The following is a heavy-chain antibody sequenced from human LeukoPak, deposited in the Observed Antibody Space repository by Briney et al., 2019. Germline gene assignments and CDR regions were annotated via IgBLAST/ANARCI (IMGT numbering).Heavy chain of an antibody. CDR2: IDGSGGSI. CDR3: AREGHSSGHCGIFDI. J-gene: IGHJ3*02. V-gene: IGHV3-64*01. D-gene: IGHD3-22*01. CDR1: GFIFSSSV. Sequence: GGSLRLSCAASGFIFSSSVMHWVRQAPGKGLEYVSGIDGSGGSIHYANSLKDRFTISRDNSKNTLYLQMGSLRAEDMAVYYCAREGHSSGHCGIFDIWGQGTMVTVSS.